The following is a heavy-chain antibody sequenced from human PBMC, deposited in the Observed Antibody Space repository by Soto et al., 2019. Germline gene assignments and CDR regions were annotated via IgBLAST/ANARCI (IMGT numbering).Heavy chain of an antibody. CDR3: AKDLTSKLPAY. J-gene: IGHJ4*02. D-gene: IGHD2-15*01. CDR1: GFTFSIFG. CDR2: ISYYGSNK. V-gene: IGHV3-30*18. Sequence: GGSLRLSFAASGFTFSIFGMHGVRRAPGKGLEWVAVISYYGSNKSYADSVKGRFTISRDDSKNTLYLQMNGLRAEDTAVYYCAKDLTSKLPAYWGQGTLVTVSS.